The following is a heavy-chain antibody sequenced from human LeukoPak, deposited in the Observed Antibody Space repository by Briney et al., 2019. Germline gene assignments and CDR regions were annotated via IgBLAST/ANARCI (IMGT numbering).Heavy chain of an antibody. D-gene: IGHD1-1*01. J-gene: IGHJ4*02. Sequence: PGGSLRPSCAASGFTFSVYDMHWVRQATGKGLEWVSAIGTAGDTYYTGSVKGRFTISRENAKNSLYLQMNSLRAGDTAVYYCARVAKERVGGVYYFDYWGQGTLVTVSS. CDR2: IGTAGDT. CDR1: GFTFSVYD. CDR3: ARVAKERVGGVYYFDY. V-gene: IGHV3-13*01.